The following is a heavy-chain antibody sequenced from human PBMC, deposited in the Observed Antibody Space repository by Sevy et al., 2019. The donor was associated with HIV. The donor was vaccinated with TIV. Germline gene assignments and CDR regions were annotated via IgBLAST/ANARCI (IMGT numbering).Heavy chain of an antibody. V-gene: IGHV3-30*18. CDR1: GFSFSSHG. CDR3: AKDGGWYNYAPSDY. Sequence: GGSLRLSCAASGFSFSSHGMHWVRQAPGKGLEWLSVISYDGNKKYYADSVKGRFTISRDNSKNTLYLQMNSLRPEDTAVYYCAKDGGWYNYAPSDYWGQGTLVTVSS. D-gene: IGHD1-1*01. J-gene: IGHJ4*02. CDR2: ISYDGNKK.